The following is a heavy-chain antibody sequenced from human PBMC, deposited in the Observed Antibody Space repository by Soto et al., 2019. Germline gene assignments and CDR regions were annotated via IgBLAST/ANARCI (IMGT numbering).Heavy chain of an antibody. CDR3: ARYYYGSGRGDDAFDI. J-gene: IGHJ3*02. V-gene: IGHV4-39*01. Sequence: SETLSLTCTVSGGSISSSSYYWGWIRQPPGKGLEWIGSIYYSGSTYYNPSLKSRVTISVDTSKNQFSLKLSSVTAADTAVYYCARYYYGSGRGDDAFDIWGQGTMVTVSS. CDR1: GGSISSSSYY. CDR2: IYYSGST. D-gene: IGHD3-10*01.